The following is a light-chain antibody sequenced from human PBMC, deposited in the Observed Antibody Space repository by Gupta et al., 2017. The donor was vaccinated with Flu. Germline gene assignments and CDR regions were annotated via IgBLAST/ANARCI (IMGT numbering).Light chain of an antibody. Sequence: HSLLTQPPSVSGAPGQKLTIPCTGNRSNIWSGYDVHWYQQLSGTAPKLLIFGNHNRPSGVPDRFSGSRSVTSASLVITGLQSEDEGVYYCQSYDSILSGSLFGGGTTVTVL. CDR3: QSYDSILSGSL. V-gene: IGLV1-40*01. J-gene: IGLJ2*01. CDR2: GNH. CDR1: RSNIWSGYD.